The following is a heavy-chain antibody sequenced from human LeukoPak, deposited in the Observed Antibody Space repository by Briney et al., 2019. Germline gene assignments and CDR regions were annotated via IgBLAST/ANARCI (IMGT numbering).Heavy chain of an antibody. D-gene: IGHD6-19*01. CDR2: INHSGST. CDR1: GGSFSGYY. V-gene: IGHV4-34*01. Sequence: PSETLSLTCAVYGGSFSGYYWSWIRQPPGKGLEWIGEINHSGSTNYNPSLKSRVTISVDTSKNQFSLKLSSVTAADTAVYYCARDNAVAGTGIDYWGQGTLVTVPS. CDR3: ARDNAVAGTGIDY. J-gene: IGHJ4*02.